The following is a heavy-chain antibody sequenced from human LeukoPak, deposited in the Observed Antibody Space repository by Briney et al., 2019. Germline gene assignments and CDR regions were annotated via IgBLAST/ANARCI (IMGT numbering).Heavy chain of an antibody. D-gene: IGHD6-13*01. CDR2: ISSSGSTI. CDR3: ARGYSSSLYYYGMDV. V-gene: IGHV3-48*03. Sequence: GGSLRLSCAASGFTFSSYEMNWVRQAPGKGLEWVSYISSSGSTIYYADSVKGRFTISRDNAKNSLYLRMNSLRAEDTAVYYCARGYSSSLYYYGMDVWGKGTTVTVSS. J-gene: IGHJ6*04. CDR1: GFTFSSYE.